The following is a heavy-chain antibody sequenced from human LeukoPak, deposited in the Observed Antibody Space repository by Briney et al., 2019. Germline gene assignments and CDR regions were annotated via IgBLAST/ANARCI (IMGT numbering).Heavy chain of an antibody. CDR1: GFTFSSYG. D-gene: IGHD3-22*01. J-gene: IGHJ3*02. CDR2: IRSKAYGGTT. CDR3: TRVFYYSDSSGLGHDAFDI. Sequence: PGGTLRLSCAASGFTFSSYGMSWVRQAPGKGLEWVGFIRSKAYGGTTEYAASVKGRFTISRDDSKSIAYLQMNSLKTEDTAVYYCTRVFYYSDSSGLGHDAFDIWGQGTMVTVSS. V-gene: IGHV3-49*04.